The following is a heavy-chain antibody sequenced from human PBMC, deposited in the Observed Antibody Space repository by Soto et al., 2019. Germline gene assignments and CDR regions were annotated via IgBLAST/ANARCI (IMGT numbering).Heavy chain of an antibody. Sequence: QVQLQESGPGLVKPSQTLSLSCNVYGVSVSSGDYYWSWIRQHAGGGLEWIGYIDRSGSTYYKPSLRGRVIMSVDTSTNQISLRLLSVTAADTAMYVCARDSGGNSENYYGLDVWGHGTTVTVSS. V-gene: IGHV4-31*03. CDR1: GVSVSSGDYY. D-gene: IGHD1-1*01. J-gene: IGHJ6*02. CDR2: IDRSGST. CDR3: ARDSGGNSENYYGLDV.